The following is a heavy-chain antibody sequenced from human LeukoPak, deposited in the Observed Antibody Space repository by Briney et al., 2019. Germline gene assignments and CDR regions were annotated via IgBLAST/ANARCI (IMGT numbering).Heavy chain of an antibody. V-gene: IGHV3-66*01. CDR3: VRGPNPTQPVTLFDF. CDR1: GFTVSSNY. J-gene: IGHJ4*02. CDR2: IYSGGST. Sequence: GGSLRLSCAASGFTVSSNYMSWVRQAPGKGLEWVSVIYSGGSTYYADSVKGRFTISRDNSKNTLYLQMNSLRAEDTAIYYCVRGPNPTQPVTLFDFWGQGILVTVSS. D-gene: IGHD1-1*01.